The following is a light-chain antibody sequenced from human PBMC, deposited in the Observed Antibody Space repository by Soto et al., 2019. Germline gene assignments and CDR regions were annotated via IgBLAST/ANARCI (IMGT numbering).Light chain of an antibody. V-gene: IGKV3-20*01. CDR3: HQYGSSPPT. CDR2: GAS. J-gene: IGKJ1*01. Sequence: EIVLTQSPGTLSLSPGERATLSCRASRSVTNNYVAWYQRKPGQAPRLLIYGASSGATDIPGRFSGTGSGTDFSLTITRLETEDFAVYYCHQYGSSPPTFGQGTKVEI. CDR1: RSVTNNY.